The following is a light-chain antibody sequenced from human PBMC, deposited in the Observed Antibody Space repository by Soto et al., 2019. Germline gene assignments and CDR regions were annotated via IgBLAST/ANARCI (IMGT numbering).Light chain of an antibody. Sequence: QSVPTHPPSMSPAPGQKVTSSCSGSSSKIGNNYVCWYQQLRGTARKLLIYDNNQRPSGIPDRSAGSKSGKSATLGITGLQTGDEADYYCRTWDSSLSAGVFGGGTPLTVL. CDR2: DNN. CDR1: SSKIGNNY. V-gene: IGLV1-51*01. J-gene: IGLJ3*02. CDR3: RTWDSSLSAGV.